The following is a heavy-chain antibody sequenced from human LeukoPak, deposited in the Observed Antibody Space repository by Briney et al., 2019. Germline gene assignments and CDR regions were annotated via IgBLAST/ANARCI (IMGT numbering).Heavy chain of an antibody. V-gene: IGHV3-9*01. Sequence: GGSLRLSCAASGFTFSSYAMSWVRQAPGKGLEWVSGISWNSGSIGYADSVKGRFTISRDNAKNSLYLQMNSLRAEDTALYYCAKDPYYDSSGYPDYWGQGTLVTVSS. CDR1: GFTFSSYA. J-gene: IGHJ4*02. CDR3: AKDPYYDSSGYPDY. D-gene: IGHD3-22*01. CDR2: ISWNSGSI.